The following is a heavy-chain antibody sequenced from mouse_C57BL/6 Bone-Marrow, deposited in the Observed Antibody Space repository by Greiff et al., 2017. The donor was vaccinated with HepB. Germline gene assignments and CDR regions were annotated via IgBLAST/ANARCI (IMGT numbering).Heavy chain of an antibody. D-gene: IGHD2-5*01. CDR3: VTTIVTTRFAY. Sequence: LVESGAELVRPGTSVKVSCKASGYAFTNYLIEWVKQRPGQGLEWIGVINPGSGGTNYNEKFKGKATLTADKSSSTAYMQLSSLTSEDSAVYFCVTTIVTTRFAYWGQGTLVTVSA. CDR2: INPGSGGT. CDR1: GYAFTNYL. J-gene: IGHJ3*01. V-gene: IGHV1-54*01.